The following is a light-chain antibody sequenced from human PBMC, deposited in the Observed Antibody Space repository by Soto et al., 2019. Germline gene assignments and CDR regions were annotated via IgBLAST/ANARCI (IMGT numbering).Light chain of an antibody. CDR2: GAS. CDR1: QGISSD. Sequence: DIQLTQSPSFLSASVGDRVTITCRASQGISSDLAWYQQKPGKAPNLLIYGASNLQTGVPSRFSGSGSGTEFTLTISSLQPEDFATYYCQQLNIYPITFGQGTRLDIK. CDR3: QQLNIYPIT. V-gene: IGKV1-9*01. J-gene: IGKJ5*01.